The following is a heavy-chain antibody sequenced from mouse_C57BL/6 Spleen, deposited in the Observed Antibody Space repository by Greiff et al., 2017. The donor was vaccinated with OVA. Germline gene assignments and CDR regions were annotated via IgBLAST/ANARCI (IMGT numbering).Heavy chain of an antibody. J-gene: IGHJ2*01. CDR3: VRHPSTGDYFDY. Sequence: EVKLMESGGGLVQPKGSLKLSCAASGFSFNTYAMNWVRQAPGKGLEWVARIRSKSNNYATYYADSVKDRFTISRDDSESMLYLQMNNLKTEDTAMYYCVRHPSTGDYFDYWGQGTTLTVSS. D-gene: IGHD4-1*02. CDR2: IRSKSNNYAT. CDR1: GFSFNTYA. V-gene: IGHV10-1*01.